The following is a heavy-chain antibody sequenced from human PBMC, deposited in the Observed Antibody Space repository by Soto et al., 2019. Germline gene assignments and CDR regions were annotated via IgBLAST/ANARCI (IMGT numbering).Heavy chain of an antibody. CDR2: IYHSGST. Sequence: SEALSLTCAVSGVSISSGGYSWSLIRQPPGKGLEWIGYIYHSGSTYYNPSLKSRVTISVDRSKNQFSLKLSSVTAADTAVYYCARGPDRWGQGTLFTVSS. CDR3: ARGPDR. J-gene: IGHJ5*02. V-gene: IGHV4-30-2*01. CDR1: GVSISSGGYS.